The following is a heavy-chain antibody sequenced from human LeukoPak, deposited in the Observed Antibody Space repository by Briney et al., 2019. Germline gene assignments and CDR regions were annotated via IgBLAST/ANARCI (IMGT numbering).Heavy chain of an antibody. Sequence: ASVKVSCKXSGYTFTGYYMHWVRQAPGQGLEWMGWINPNSGGTNYSQKFQGRVTMTRDTSISTAYMELSRLRSDDTAVYYCARSGTGDAVDNWDQGTMVTVAS. CDR1: GYTFTGYY. D-gene: IGHD2-8*02. CDR2: INPNSGGT. V-gene: IGHV1-2*02. J-gene: IGHJ3*02. CDR3: ARSGTGDAVDN.